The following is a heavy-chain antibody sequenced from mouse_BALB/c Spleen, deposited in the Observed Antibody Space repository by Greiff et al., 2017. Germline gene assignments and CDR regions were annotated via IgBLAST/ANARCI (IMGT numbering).Heavy chain of an antibody. CDR3: AILYYYGSSYNFDY. V-gene: IGHV14-4*02. D-gene: IGHD1-1*01. J-gene: IGHJ2*01. Sequence: VQLQQSGAELVRSGASVKLSCTASGFNIKDYYMHWVRQRPEQGLEWIGWIFPGDGSTKYNEKFKGKATLTTDKSSSTAYMQLSRLTSEDSAVYFCAILYYYGSSYNFDYWGQGTTLTVSS. CDR2: IFPGDGST. CDR1: GFNIKDYY.